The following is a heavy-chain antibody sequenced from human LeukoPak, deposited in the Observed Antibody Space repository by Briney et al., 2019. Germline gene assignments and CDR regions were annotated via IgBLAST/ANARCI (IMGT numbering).Heavy chain of an antibody. CDR2: ISSSGSI. CDR1: GFTFSSYE. J-gene: IGHJ3*02. V-gene: IGHV3-48*03. CDR3: AREGYGGNSDAFDI. D-gene: IGHD4-23*01. Sequence: GGSLRLSCAASGFTFSSYELDWVRQAPGKGLEWVSYISSSGSIYYADSVKGRFTISRDNAKNSLYLQVNSLRAEDTAVYYCAREGYGGNSDAFDIWGQGTMVTVSS.